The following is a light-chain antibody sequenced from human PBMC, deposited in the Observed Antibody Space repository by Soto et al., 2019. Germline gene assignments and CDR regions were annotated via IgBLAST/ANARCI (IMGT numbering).Light chain of an antibody. V-gene: IGKV3-11*01. CDR3: QQRSNWFLT. CDR1: QSVSSY. Sequence: EIVLTQSPATLSLSPGERATLSCRASQSVSSYLAWYQQKPGQAPRLLIYDASNRATGIPARFSGSGSGTDFTRTISNLEPEDFAVYYCQQRSNWFLTFGPGNKVDIQ. J-gene: IGKJ3*01. CDR2: DAS.